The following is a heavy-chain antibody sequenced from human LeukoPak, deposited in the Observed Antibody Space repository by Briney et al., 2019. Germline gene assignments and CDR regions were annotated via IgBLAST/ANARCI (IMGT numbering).Heavy chain of an antibody. D-gene: IGHD3-9*01. J-gene: IGHJ4*02. V-gene: IGHV4-4*08. CDR1: GGSMSSYY. CDR2: IAASGTT. Sequence: SETLSLTCTVSGGSMSSYYWSWVRQPPGKGLEFIGYIAASGTTKHNPSLKSRVTLSMDTSKNQFSLKLRSVTAADTAVYFCARFPYFEGFDYWGQGTQVIVSS. CDR3: ARFPYFEGFDY.